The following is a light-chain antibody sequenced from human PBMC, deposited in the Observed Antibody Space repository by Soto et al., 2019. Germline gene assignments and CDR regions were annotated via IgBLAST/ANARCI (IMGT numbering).Light chain of an antibody. CDR1: QSISSW. CDR2: DAS. V-gene: IGKV1-5*01. CDR3: QHYNSYSEA. J-gene: IGKJ1*01. Sequence: IQMTQSPSTLSASVGDRVNXXXRASQSISSWLAWYQQKPGKAPKPLIYDASSLESGVPSRFSGSGSGTEFTLTISSLQPDDFATYYCQHYNSYSEAFGQGTKVDI.